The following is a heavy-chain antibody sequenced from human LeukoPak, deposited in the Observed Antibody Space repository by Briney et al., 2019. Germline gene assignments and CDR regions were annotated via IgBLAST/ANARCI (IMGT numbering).Heavy chain of an antibody. D-gene: IGHD3-16*01. J-gene: IGHJ4*02. Sequence: ASVRVSCKASGYTFTGYLIHWVRQAPGQGLEWMGWINPNSGDTNYAQKFQGRVSMTRDTSTRTAYLEVSSLRSDDTAVYYCARVWDLRERPFDYWGQGTLVTVSS. CDR1: GYTFTGYL. CDR2: INPNSGDT. CDR3: ARVWDLRERPFDY. V-gene: IGHV1-2*02.